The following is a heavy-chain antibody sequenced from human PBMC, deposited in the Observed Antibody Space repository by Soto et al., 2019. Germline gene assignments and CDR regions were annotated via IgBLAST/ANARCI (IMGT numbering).Heavy chain of an antibody. CDR1: GYTLTELS. V-gene: IGHV1-24*01. CDR3: ATVSVAGTGFDY. J-gene: IGHJ4*02. D-gene: IGHD6-19*01. CDR2: FDPEDGET. Sequence: EASVKVSCKVSGYTLTELSMHWVRQSPGKGLEWMGGFDPEDGETIYAQKFQGRVTMTEDTSTDTAYMELSSLRSEDTAVYYCATVSVAGTGFDYWGQGTLVTVSS.